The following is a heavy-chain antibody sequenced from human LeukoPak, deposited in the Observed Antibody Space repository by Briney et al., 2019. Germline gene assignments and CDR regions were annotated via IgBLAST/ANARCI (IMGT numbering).Heavy chain of an antibody. Sequence: SETLSLTCAVYGGSFSGYYWSWIRQPPGKGLEWIGEINHSGSTNYNPSLKSRVTISVDTSKNQFSLKLSSVTAADTAVYYCASSTGDGNAFDIWGQGTMVTVSS. CDR1: GGSFSGYY. D-gene: IGHD7-27*01. V-gene: IGHV4-34*01. J-gene: IGHJ3*02. CDR3: ASSTGDGNAFDI. CDR2: INHSGST.